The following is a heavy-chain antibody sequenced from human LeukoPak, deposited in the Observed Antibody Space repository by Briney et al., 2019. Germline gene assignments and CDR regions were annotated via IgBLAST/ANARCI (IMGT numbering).Heavy chain of an antibody. V-gene: IGHV1-58*02. CDR2: IVVGSGNT. CDR1: GFTFTSSA. CDR3: AATLRFLERLYMDV. Sequence: ASVKVSCKASGFTFTSSAMQWVRQARGQRLEWLGWIVVGSGNTNYAQKFQERVTITRDMSTSTAYMELSSLRSEDTAVYYCAATLRFLERLYMDVWGKGTTVTVSS. D-gene: IGHD3-3*01. J-gene: IGHJ6*03.